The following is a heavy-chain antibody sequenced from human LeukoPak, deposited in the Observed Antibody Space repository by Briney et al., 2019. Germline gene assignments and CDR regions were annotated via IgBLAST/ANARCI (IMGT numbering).Heavy chain of an antibody. V-gene: IGHV3-23*01. Sequence: GGSLRLSCAASGFTFTSCAMSWVRQAPGKGLDWVSAISTSGANIYYADSVRGRFTISRDNSKNTLYLQMNSLRAEDTALYYCAKASAGYDNFDYWGQGTLVTVSS. J-gene: IGHJ4*02. CDR3: AKASAGYDNFDY. CDR2: ISTSGANI. D-gene: IGHD5-12*01. CDR1: GFTFTSCA.